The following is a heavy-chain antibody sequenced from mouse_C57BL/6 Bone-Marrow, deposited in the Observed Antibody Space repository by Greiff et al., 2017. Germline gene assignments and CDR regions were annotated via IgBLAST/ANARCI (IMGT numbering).Heavy chain of an antibody. Sequence: QVQLKQPGAELVKPGASVKLSCKASGYTFTSYWMHWVKQRPGRGLEWIGRIDPSNGGTNYNEKFKSKATLTVDKSSSTAYMQLSSLTSEDSAVYYCARNYGSSYEYFDVWGTGTTVTVSS. D-gene: IGHD1-1*01. CDR1: GYTFTSYW. V-gene: IGHV1-72*01. CDR2: IDPSNGGT. CDR3: ARNYGSSYEYFDV. J-gene: IGHJ1*03.